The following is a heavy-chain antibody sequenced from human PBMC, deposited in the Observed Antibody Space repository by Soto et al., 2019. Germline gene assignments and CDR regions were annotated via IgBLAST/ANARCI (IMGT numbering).Heavy chain of an antibody. CDR3: ARDMYYYGSGSYVKYYGMDV. CDR1: GYTFTSYA. V-gene: IGHV1-3*01. J-gene: IGHJ6*02. D-gene: IGHD3-10*01. Sequence: ASVKVSCKASGYTFTSYAMHWVRQAPGQRLEWMGWINAGNGNTKYSQKFQGRVTITRGTSASTAYMELSSLRSEDTAVYYCARDMYYYGSGSYVKYYGMDVWGQGTKVTVYS. CDR2: INAGNGNT.